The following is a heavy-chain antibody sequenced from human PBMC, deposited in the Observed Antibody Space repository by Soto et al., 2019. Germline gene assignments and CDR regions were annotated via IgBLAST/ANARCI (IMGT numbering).Heavy chain of an antibody. D-gene: IGHD6-19*01. J-gene: IGHJ4*02. CDR3: ARGGGYSSGCYHAHVFDD. CDR2: INHSGST. V-gene: IGHV4-34*01. CDR1: GGSFRGYY. Sequence: QVQIQQWGAGLLKTSETLSLTCAVYGGSFRGYYWSWIRQPPGKGLGLMGEINHSGSTNYNPSLKSRVTVSVDTSKNQFSLKLSSLTAADTAVYYCARGGGYSSGCYHAHVFDDWGQGTLVNVSS.